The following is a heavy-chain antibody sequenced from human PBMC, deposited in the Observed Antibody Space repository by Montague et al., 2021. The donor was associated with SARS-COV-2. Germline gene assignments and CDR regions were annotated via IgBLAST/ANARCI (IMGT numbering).Heavy chain of an antibody. CDR2: IAHSGGT. Sequence: SLRLSCAASGFTFNNYAMRWVRQVPGKGLEWVATIAHSGGTFYAXSVGGRFTISRDNSKNTMYLQMNSLRVEDTAVYYCANYHDNTGYYGAFDNWGQGTLVTVSS. CDR1: GFTFNNYA. J-gene: IGHJ4*02. V-gene: IGHV3-23*01. D-gene: IGHD3-22*01. CDR3: ANYHDNTGYYGAFDN.